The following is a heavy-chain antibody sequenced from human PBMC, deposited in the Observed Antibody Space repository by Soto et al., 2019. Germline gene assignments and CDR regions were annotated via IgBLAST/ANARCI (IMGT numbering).Heavy chain of an antibody. V-gene: IGHV6-1*01. Sequence: SQTLSLTCAISGDSVSSNSAAWNWIRQSPSRGLEWLGRTYYRSKWYNDYTISVKSRITVTPDTSKNQVSLQLNSMTPEDSAVYYCARGGSTSPNAFDIWGQGTMVTVSS. CDR1: GDSVSSNSAA. D-gene: IGHD6-6*01. CDR2: TYYRSKWYN. J-gene: IGHJ3*02. CDR3: ARGGSTSPNAFDI.